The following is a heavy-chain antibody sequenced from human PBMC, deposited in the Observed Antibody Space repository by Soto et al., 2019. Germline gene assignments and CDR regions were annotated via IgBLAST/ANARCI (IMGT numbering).Heavy chain of an antibody. V-gene: IGHV4-34*01. CDR2: IHHSGGP. Sequence: QVQLQQWDAGLLKPSETLSLTCAIYGGSFSAYYWTWIRQSPGKGLEWVGEIHHSGGPKYNPSLKSRVTISADTSKNQFSLELSSVTAADTAVYYCASYGSGSYYNGCYFDYWGQGTLVTVSS. D-gene: IGHD3-10*01. CDR1: GGSFSAYY. J-gene: IGHJ4*02. CDR3: ASYGSGSYYNGCYFDY.